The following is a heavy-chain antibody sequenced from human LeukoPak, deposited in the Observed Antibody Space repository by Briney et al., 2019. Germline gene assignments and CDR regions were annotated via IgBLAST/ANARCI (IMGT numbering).Heavy chain of an antibody. D-gene: IGHD2-2*02. CDR1: GVSISSYY. CDR2: IYYSGST. J-gene: IGHJ4*02. Sequence: SETLSLTCTASGVSISSYYWSWIRQPPGKGLEWIGYIYYSGSTKYNPSLKSRVTISVDTSKNQFSLKLSSVTAADTAVYYCARADCSSTSCYIDYWGQGTLVTVSS. V-gene: IGHV4-59*08. CDR3: ARADCSSTSCYIDY.